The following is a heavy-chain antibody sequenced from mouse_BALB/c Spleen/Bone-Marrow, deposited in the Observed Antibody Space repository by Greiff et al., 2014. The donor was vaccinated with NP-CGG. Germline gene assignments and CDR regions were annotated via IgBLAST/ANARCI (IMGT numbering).Heavy chain of an antibody. CDR2: IRNKANGYTT. CDR3: ARDNYYGYHWYFDV. Sequence: EVQVVESGGGLVQPGGSLRLSCATSGFTFTDYYMSWVRQPPGKALEWLVFIRNKANGYTTEYSASVKGRFTTSRDNSQSILYPQMNTLRAEDSATYYCARDNYYGYHWYFDVWGAGTTVTVSS. J-gene: IGHJ1*01. D-gene: IGHD1-2*01. CDR1: GFTFTDYY. V-gene: IGHV7-3*02.